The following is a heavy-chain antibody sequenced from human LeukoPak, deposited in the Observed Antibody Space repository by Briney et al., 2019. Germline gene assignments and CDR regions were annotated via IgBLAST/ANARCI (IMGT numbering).Heavy chain of an antibody. V-gene: IGHV5-51*01. CDR1: GYSFTNYW. CDR2: IYPGDSDT. CDR3: ARGPGSFHYPALDWFDP. Sequence: PGESLKISCKGSGYSFTNYWIGWVRQMPGKGLERMGIIYPGDSDTRYSPSFQGQVTISADKSISTAYLQWSSLKASDTAMYYCARGPGSFHYPALDWFDPWGQGTLVTVSS. D-gene: IGHD6-13*01. J-gene: IGHJ5*02.